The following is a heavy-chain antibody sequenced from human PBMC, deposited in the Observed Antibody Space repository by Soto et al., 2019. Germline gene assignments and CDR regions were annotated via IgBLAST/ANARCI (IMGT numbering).Heavy chain of an antibody. CDR1: GGTFSRYS. CDR3: AREDRDRETGLVPAAIDGMDV. V-gene: IGHV1-69*08. CDR2: IIPIFGIA. Sequence: QVQLVQSGAEVKKPGSSVKVSCKASGGTFSRYSITWVRQAPGHGLEWIGRIIPIFGIASYAQKFQGRVTINAHESTSTAYMELSSLRSDDTAVYYCAREDRDRETGLVPAAIDGMDVWGQGTTVTVSS. D-gene: IGHD2-2*01. J-gene: IGHJ6*02.